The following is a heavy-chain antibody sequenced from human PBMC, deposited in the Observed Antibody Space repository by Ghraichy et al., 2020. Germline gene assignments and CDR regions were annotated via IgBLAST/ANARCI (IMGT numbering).Heavy chain of an antibody. J-gene: IGHJ4*02. V-gene: IGHV3-74*01. Sequence: GGSLRLSCAASGFTFSDYWMHWVRQAPGKGLVWVSRIKSDGSSTNYADSVKGRFTISRDNAKNTLYLQMNSLRAEDTAVYYCARGLVTTDSWGQGTLVTVSS. CDR1: GFTFSDYW. D-gene: IGHD2-21*02. CDR2: IKSDGSST. CDR3: ARGLVTTDS.